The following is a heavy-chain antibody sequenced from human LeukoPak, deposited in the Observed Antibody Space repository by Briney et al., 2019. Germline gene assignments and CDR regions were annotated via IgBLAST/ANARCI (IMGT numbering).Heavy chain of an antibody. CDR2: IHPGNSDT. CDR3: ARTPDSYDSRGFQYWYFDL. D-gene: IGHD3-22*01. CDR1: GYSFTSYW. Sequence: GESLKISGKGSGYSFTSYWIAWVRQMPGKGLEWMGIIHPGNSDTRHSPSFQGQVTISADKSSSTAYLQWSSLKASDTAMYYCARTPDSYDSRGFQYWYFDLWGRGTQVTVSS. J-gene: IGHJ2*01. V-gene: IGHV5-51*01.